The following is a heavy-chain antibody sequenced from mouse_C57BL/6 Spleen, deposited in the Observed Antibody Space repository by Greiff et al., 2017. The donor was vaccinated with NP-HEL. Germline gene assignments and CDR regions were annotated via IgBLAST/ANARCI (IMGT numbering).Heavy chain of an antibody. CDR3: AREYDYDGYWYFDV. CDR2: IYPSDSET. J-gene: IGHJ1*03. D-gene: IGHD2-4*01. CDR1: GYTFTSYW. V-gene: IGHV1-61*01. Sequence: QVQLKQPGAELVRPGSSVKLSCKASGYTFTSYWMDWVKQRPGQGLEWIGNIYPSDSETHYNQKFKDKATLTVDKSSSTAYMQLSSLTSEDSAVYYCAREYDYDGYWYFDVWGTGTTVTVSS.